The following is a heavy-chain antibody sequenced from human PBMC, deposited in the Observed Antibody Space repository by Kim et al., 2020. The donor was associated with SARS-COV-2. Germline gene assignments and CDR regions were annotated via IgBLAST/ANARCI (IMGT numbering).Heavy chain of an antibody. Sequence: SETLSLTCTVSGGSISSGGYYWSWIRQHPGKGLEWTGYIYYSGSTYYNPSLKSRVTISVDTSKNQFSLKLSSVTAADTAVYYCARAHRTIFGVVEYMDVWGQGTTVTVCS. CDR2: IYYSGST. CDR3: ARAHRTIFGVVEYMDV. D-gene: IGHD3-3*01. V-gene: IGHV4-31*03. CDR1: GGSISSGGYY. J-gene: IGHJ6*02.